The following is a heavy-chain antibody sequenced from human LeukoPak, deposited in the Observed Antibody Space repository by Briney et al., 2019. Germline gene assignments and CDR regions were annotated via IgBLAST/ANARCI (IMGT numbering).Heavy chain of an antibody. D-gene: IGHD4-17*01. Sequence: AGSLRLSSAASGFTFSSSGMHWVRQAPGKGLEWVAVISYDGSNKYYADSVKGRSTISRDNSKNTLYLQMNSLRAEDTAVYYCAKGRVNYGDSLAFDIWGQGTMVTVSS. CDR1: GFTFSSSG. CDR2: ISYDGSNK. J-gene: IGHJ3*02. V-gene: IGHV3-30*18. CDR3: AKGRVNYGDSLAFDI.